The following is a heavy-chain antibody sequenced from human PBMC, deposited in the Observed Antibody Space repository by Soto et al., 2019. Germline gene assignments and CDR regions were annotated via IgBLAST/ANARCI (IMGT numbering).Heavy chain of an antibody. CDR3: ARDRDIVVVVAATFDY. D-gene: IGHD2-15*01. Sequence: GGSLRLSCAASGFTFSSYGMHWVRQAPGKGLERVAVISYDRSNKYYADSVKGRFTITRDNAKNSLYLQMNSLRAEDTAVYYCARDRDIVVVVAATFDYWGQGTLVTVSS. CDR2: ISYDRSNK. V-gene: IGHV3-30*03. J-gene: IGHJ4*02. CDR1: GFTFSSYG.